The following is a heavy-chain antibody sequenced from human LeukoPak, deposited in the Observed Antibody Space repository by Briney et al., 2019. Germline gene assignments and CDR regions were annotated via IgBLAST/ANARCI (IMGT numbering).Heavy chain of an antibody. Sequence: SETLSLTCAVYGGSFSGYYWSWIRQPPGKGLEWIGEINHSGSTNYNPSLKSRVTISVDTSKNQFSLKLSSVTAADTAVYYCARDSQLYDFWSGYFGGQYYYYMDVWGKGTTVTVSS. J-gene: IGHJ6*03. CDR2: INHSGST. D-gene: IGHD3-3*01. CDR1: GGSFSGYY. CDR3: ARDSQLYDFWSGYFGGQYYYYMDV. V-gene: IGHV4-34*01.